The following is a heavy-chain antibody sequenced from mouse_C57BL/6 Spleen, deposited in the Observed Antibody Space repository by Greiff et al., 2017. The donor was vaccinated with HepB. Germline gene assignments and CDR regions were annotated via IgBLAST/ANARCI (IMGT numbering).Heavy chain of an antibody. CDR1: GYTFTSYW. V-gene: IGHV1-64*01. Sequence: QVQLQQPGAELVKPGASVKLSCKASGYTFTSYWMHWVKQRPGQGLEWIGMIHPNSGSTNYNEKFKSKATLTVDKYSSTAYMQLSSLTSEDSAVYYCARDVLNYYGSSYPAWFAYWGQGTLVTVSA. CDR2: IHPNSGST. D-gene: IGHD1-1*01. CDR3: ARDVLNYYGSSYPAWFAY. J-gene: IGHJ3*01.